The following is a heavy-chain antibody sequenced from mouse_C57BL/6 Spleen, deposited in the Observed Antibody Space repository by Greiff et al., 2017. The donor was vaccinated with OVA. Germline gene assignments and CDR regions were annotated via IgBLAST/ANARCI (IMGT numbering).Heavy chain of an antibody. V-gene: IGHV3-6*01. J-gene: IGHJ1*03. Sequence: EVKLMESGPGLVKPSQSLSLTCSVTGYSITSGYYWNWIRQFPGNKLEWMGYISYDGSNNYNPSLKNRNSITRDTSKNQFFLKLNSVTTEDTATYYCARDDGYLTYFDVWGTGTTVTVSS. CDR3: ARDDGYLTYFDV. CDR2: ISYDGSN. CDR1: GYSITSGYY. D-gene: IGHD2-3*01.